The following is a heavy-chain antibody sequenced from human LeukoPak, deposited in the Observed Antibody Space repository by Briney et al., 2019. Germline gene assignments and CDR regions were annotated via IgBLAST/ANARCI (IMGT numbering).Heavy chain of an antibody. J-gene: IGHJ5*02. V-gene: IGHV3-21*01. CDR1: GFTFSSYS. CDR2: ISSSSSYI. CDR3: THLGWFDP. Sequence: PGGSLRLSCAASGFTFSSYSMNWVRQAPGKGLEWVSSISSSSSYIYYADSVKGRFTISRDNAKSTLYLQMNSLRAEDTAVYYCTHLGWFDPWGQGTLVTVSS.